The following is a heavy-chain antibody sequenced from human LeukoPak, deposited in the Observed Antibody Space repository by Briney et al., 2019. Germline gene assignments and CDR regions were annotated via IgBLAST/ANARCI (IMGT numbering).Heavy chain of an antibody. V-gene: IGHV4-59*01. CDR1: GGPFTGYY. D-gene: IGHD2-15*01. Sequence: PSETLSLTCTVSGGPFTGYYWTGIRQPPGEGLEWVGYVYNSEYTKYNPSLKSRVTISLDTSKSQFSLKLSSVTAADTAAYYCARTHGSSGYYVFDYWGQGTLVTVSS. CDR2: VYNSEYT. CDR3: ARTHGSSGYYVFDY. J-gene: IGHJ4*02.